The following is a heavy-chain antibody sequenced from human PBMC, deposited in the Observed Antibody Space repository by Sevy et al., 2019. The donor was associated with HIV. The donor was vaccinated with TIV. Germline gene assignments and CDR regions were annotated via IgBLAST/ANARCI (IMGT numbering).Heavy chain of an antibody. D-gene: IGHD2-15*01. Sequence: GGSLRLSCAASGFTFSSHGMHWVRRAPGKGLEWGGLISFDGNKRYYPDSVKCRFTISRDNSTNTLYLQMNGLRAEDTAVYYCAKGEGYCSGGSCNPGVSWGQGTLVTVSS. V-gene: IGHV3-30*18. CDR3: AKGEGYCSGGSCNPGVS. CDR2: ISFDGNKR. J-gene: IGHJ5*02. CDR1: GFTFSSHG.